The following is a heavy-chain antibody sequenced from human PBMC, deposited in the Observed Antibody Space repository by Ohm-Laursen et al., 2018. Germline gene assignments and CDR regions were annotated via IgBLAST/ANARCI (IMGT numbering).Heavy chain of an antibody. V-gene: IGHV1-2*02. CDR3: ASLGNTDWRYFLDY. CDR2: INTNNGAT. Sequence: ASVKVSCKASGYTFTGHIVHWVRQAPGQGLEWMGLINTNNGATNYSPNLQGRATLSRDKSISTVYMDLSRLRSDDTAVYYCASLGNTDWRYFLDYWGQGTLVTVSS. D-gene: IGHD4-23*01. CDR1: GYTFTGHI. J-gene: IGHJ4*02.